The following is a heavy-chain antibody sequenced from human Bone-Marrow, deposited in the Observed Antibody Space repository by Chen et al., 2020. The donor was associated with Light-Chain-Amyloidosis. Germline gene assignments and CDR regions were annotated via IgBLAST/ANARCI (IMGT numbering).Heavy chain of an antibody. CDR1: GFIFSSQW. V-gene: IGHV3-74*01. CDR3: ASGWPRYLEE. Sequence: EVQLVESGGGAVQPGGSLRLSCAASGFIFSSQWMHWVRQAPVKGLVWVARISYDVSSRIYADSVKGRFTVSRDNVKNMLYLEMSSLRVEDTAVYYCASGWPRYLEEWGQGTLVTVSS. J-gene: IGHJ4*02. CDR2: ISYDVSSR. D-gene: IGHD6-19*01.